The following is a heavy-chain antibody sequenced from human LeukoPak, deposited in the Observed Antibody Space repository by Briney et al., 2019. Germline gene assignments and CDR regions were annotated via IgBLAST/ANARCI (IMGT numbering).Heavy chain of an antibody. CDR2: IYSGGST. Sequence: GESLRLSXAASGFTVSSNYMSWVRQAPGKGLEWVSVIYSGGSTYYADSVKGRFTISRDNSKNTLYLQMNSLRAEDTAVYYCARTNWNDADYWGQGTLVTVSS. CDR3: ARTNWNDADY. J-gene: IGHJ4*02. D-gene: IGHD1-1*01. CDR1: GFTVSSNY. V-gene: IGHV3-66*02.